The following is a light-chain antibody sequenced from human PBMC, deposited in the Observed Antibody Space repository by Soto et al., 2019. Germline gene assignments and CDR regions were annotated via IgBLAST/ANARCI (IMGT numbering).Light chain of an antibody. CDR1: SSDVGSYNL. Sequence: QSVLTQPASVSGSPGQSITISCTGTSSDVGSYNLVSWYQQHPGKAPKLMIYEVSEWPSGVSSRFSGSKSGNTASLTIFGLQPEDEADYYCCSYAGSSTFYVFGTGTKVTVL. CDR3: CSYAGSSTFYV. J-gene: IGLJ1*01. V-gene: IGLV2-23*02. CDR2: EVS.